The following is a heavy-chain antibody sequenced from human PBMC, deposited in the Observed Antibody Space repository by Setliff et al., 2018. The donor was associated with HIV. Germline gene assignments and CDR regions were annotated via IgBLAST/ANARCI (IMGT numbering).Heavy chain of an antibody. V-gene: IGHV1-69*13. J-gene: IGHJ4*02. CDR2: IIPIFGTA. CDR1: GGTFSSYA. Sequence: GASVKVSCKASGGTFSSYAISWVRQAPGQGLEWMGGIIPIFGTANYAQKFQGRITITADESTSTAYMELSSLTSADTAGYYCAREGGGHSTAFDYWGQGTLVTVSS. CDR3: AREGGGHSTAFDY. D-gene: IGHD4-17*01.